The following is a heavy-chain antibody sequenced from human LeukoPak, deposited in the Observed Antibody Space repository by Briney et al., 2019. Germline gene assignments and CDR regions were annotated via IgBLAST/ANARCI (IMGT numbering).Heavy chain of an antibody. CDR3: ARKGSGNYYVDY. CDR1: GFTFSSYW. J-gene: IGHJ4*02. CDR2: LNSDGTST. Sequence: GGSLRLSCAASGFTFSSYWMHWVRQAPGKGLVWVSLLNSDGTSTFYADSVRGRFTISRDSAKNTLYLQMNSLRAEDTAVYYCARKGSGNYYVDYWGQGTLVTVSS. V-gene: IGHV3-74*01. D-gene: IGHD1-26*01.